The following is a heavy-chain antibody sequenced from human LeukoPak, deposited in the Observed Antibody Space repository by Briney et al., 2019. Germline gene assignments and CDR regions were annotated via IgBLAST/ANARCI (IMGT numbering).Heavy chain of an antibody. D-gene: IGHD5-18*01. V-gene: IGHV4-59*01. J-gene: IGHJ6*03. CDR3: ARVGNSYGYYMDV. CDR2: IYYSGST. Sequence: SETLSLTCTVSGGSISSYYWSWIRQPPGKGLEWIGYIYYSGSTNYNPSLKGRDTISVDTSKNQFSLKLSSVTAADTAVYYCARVGNSYGYYMDVWGKGTTVTVSS. CDR1: GGSISSYY.